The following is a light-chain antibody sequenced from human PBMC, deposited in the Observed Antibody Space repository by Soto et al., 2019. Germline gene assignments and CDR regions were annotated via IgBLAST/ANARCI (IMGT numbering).Light chain of an antibody. CDR2: DAS. Sequence: EIVLTQFPGTLSLSPGERATLSCRASQTLNVNYIAWYQQKPGQAPRLLIYDASKRATGIPDRFSGAGSGIDFTLSISRLEPEDFVVYYCQQYSTSPRTFGQGTKVEI. J-gene: IGKJ2*01. CDR3: QQYSTSPRT. CDR1: QTLNVNY. V-gene: IGKV3-20*01.